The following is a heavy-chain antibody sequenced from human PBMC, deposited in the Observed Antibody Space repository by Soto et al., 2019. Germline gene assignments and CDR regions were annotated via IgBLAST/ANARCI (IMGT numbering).Heavy chain of an antibody. CDR3: AKAPRAAARQDWFEP. D-gene: IGHD2-2*01. CDR1: GFTFSSYA. V-gene: IGHV3-23*01. CDR2: ISGSGGST. Sequence: EVQLLESGGGLVQPGGSLRLSCAASGFTFSSYAMSWVRQAPGKGLEWVSGISGSGGSTYYADSVKGRFTISRDNSKNTLYLQMKSLRAEDTAVYYCAKAPRAAARQDWFEPWGQGTLVTVSS. J-gene: IGHJ5*02.